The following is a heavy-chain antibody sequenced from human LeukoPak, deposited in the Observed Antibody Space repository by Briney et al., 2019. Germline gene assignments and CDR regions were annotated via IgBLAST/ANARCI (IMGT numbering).Heavy chain of an antibody. Sequence: GGSLRLSCAASGFTFSNYWMVWVRQAPGEGLEWVANMRGDGSREYYLDSVKGRFTISRDNAKNSLYLQMSSLRADDTAVYYCARDIRGEMATKSDYWGQGTLVTVSS. D-gene: IGHD5-24*01. CDR1: GFTFSNYW. CDR2: MRGDGSRE. CDR3: ARDIRGEMATKSDY. J-gene: IGHJ4*02. V-gene: IGHV3-7*01.